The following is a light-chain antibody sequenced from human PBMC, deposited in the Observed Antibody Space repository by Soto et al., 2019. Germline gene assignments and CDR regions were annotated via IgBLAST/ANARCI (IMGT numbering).Light chain of an antibody. V-gene: IGKV3-11*01. CDR2: DAS. J-gene: IGKJ3*01. CDR3: QQRNDWPPIT. Sequence: EVVLTQSPATLSLSPGERATLSCRASQNVRTYLAWYQHKPGQAPRLLIYDASNRATGVPARFSGSGSGTDFTLTIRSLEPEDFEVYYCQQRNDWPPITFGPGTRVDIK. CDR1: QNVRTY.